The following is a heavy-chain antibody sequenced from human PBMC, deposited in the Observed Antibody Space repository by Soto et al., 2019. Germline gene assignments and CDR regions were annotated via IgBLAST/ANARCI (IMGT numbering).Heavy chain of an antibody. CDR2: TNVGNGNT. V-gene: IGHV1-3*01. CDR3: ARDRCTNGVCIAFDN. Sequence: GASVKVSCKASGYTFTSYVMHWVRQAPGQRLEWMGWTNVGNGNTKYSQMLQGRVTITRDTSASTAYMELSSLTSEDTAVYYCARDRCTNGVCIAFDNWGQGTLVTVSS. J-gene: IGHJ4*02. CDR1: GYTFTSYV. D-gene: IGHD2-8*01.